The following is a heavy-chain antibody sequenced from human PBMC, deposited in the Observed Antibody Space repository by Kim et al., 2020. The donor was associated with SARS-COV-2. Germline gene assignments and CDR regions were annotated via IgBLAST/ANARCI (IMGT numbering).Heavy chain of an antibody. J-gene: IGHJ6*02. CDR1: GFTFSNYW. CDR3: VRGRREGTDV. CDR2: INTDGSSP. V-gene: IGHV3-74*01. Sequence: GGSLRLSCAASGFTFSNYWIHWVRQAPGEGLVWVSHINTDGSSPSYADSVKGRFTISRDNAKNTLYLQMNSLRAEDTAVYYCVRGRREGTDVWGQGTTVT.